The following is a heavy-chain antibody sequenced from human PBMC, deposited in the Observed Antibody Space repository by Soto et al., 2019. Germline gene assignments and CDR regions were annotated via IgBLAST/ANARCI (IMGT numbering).Heavy chain of an antibody. CDR2: IIPIFGTA. Sequence: SVKVSCKASGGTFSSYAISWVRQAPGQGLEWMGGIIPIFGTANYAQKFQGRVTITADESTSTAYMELSSLRSEDTAVYYCARDTAYCGGDCYSWGQGTLVTVSS. D-gene: IGHD2-21*02. CDR1: GGTFSSYA. CDR3: ARDTAYCGGDCYS. V-gene: IGHV1-69*13. J-gene: IGHJ4*02.